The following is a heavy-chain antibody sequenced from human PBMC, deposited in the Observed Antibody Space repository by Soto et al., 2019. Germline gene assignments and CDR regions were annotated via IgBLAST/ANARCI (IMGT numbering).Heavy chain of an antibody. Sequence: ASETLSLTCAVSGHSISSGFYYWGWVRQPPGKGLEWIGSIYHTESTYYNPSLKSRVTMSVDTSKNQLSLKLSSMTAADTAVYFCARYRYSYSARFFDYWGQGTRVTVSS. V-gene: IGHV4-38-2*01. CDR3: ARYRYSYSARFFDY. D-gene: IGHD3-16*02. J-gene: IGHJ4*02. CDR2: IYHTEST. CDR1: GHSISSGFYY.